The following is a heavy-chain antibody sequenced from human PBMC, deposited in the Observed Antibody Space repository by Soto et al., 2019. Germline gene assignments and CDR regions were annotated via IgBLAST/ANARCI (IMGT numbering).Heavy chain of an antibody. CDR1: GVSITSNY. CDR3: ARDSPSSGRSFDL. CDR2: IFHTGAT. J-gene: IGHJ4*02. Sequence: QAHLKESGPGLVKPSETLSLTCNVSGVSITSNYWNWVRQPAGKRREWIGRIFHTGATNVNSNLRSRVIMSIDTSKNQFSLKLRPVTAADTAVYYCARDSPSSGRSFDLWGQGILVTVSS. D-gene: IGHD1-26*01. V-gene: IGHV4-4*07.